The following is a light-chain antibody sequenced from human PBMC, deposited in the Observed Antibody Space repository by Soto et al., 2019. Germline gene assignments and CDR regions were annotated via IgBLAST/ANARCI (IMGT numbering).Light chain of an antibody. CDR1: QSVTSSY. V-gene: IGKV3-20*01. Sequence: IVLTQSPGTLSLYPGERATLSCRASQSVTSSYLTWYQQKPGQAPRLLIYGASTRAAGIPDRLSGSGSGTDFTLTISSLEPEDFAVYYCQQYGKLPITFGQGTRLEIK. CDR3: QQYGKLPIT. CDR2: GAS. J-gene: IGKJ5*01.